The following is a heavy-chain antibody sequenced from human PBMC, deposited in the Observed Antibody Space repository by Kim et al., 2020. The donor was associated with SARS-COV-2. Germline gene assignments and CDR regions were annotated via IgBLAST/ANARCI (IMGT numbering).Heavy chain of an antibody. J-gene: IGHJ5*02. V-gene: IGHV3-11*06. CDR3: ARDGGCSGGCCFSNWFGP. Sequence: GRLTISRDNAKNSLELQMNSLRAEDTAVYYCARDGGCSGGCCFSNWFGPWGQGTLVTVSS. D-gene: IGHD2-15*01.